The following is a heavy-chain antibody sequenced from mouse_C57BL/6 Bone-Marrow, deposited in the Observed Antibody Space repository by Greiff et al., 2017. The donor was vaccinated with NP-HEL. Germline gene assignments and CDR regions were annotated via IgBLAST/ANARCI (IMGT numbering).Heavy chain of an antibody. V-gene: IGHV1-82*01. J-gene: IGHJ2*01. D-gene: IGHD2-1*01. CDR3: AGSTMVDY. CDR1: GYAFSSSW. Sequence: QVQLKESGPELVKPGASVKISCKASGYAFSSSWMNWVKQRPGKGLEWIGRIYPGDGDTNYNGKFKGKATLTADKSSSTAYMQLSSLTSEDSAVYFCAGSTMVDYWGQGTTLTVSS. CDR2: IYPGDGDT.